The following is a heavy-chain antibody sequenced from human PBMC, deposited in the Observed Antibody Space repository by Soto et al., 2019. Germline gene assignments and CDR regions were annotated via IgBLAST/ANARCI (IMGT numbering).Heavy chain of an antibody. CDR1: GGAFSSYS. V-gene: IGHV1-69*06. CDR3: ARVSRSSSSYGMDV. D-gene: IGHD6-6*01. CDR2: IIPIFGTA. Sequence: GASVKVSCKASGGAFSSYSISWVRQAPGQGLEWMGGIIPIFGTANYAQKFQGRVTITADKSTSTAYMELSSLRSEDTAVYYCARVSRSSSSYGMDVWGQGTTVTVSS. J-gene: IGHJ6*02.